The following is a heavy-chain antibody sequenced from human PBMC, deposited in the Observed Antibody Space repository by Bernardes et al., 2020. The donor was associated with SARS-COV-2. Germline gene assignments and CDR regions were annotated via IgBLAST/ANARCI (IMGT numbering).Heavy chain of an antibody. CDR3: AKGVCSSTSCSPYYYYYYGMDV. CDR1: GFTFTSSV. V-gene: IGHV3-23*01. D-gene: IGHD2-2*01. CDR2: ISGSGGST. J-gene: IGHJ6*02. Sequence: GGSLRLSCAASGFTFTSSVMSWVRQAPGQGLEWVSVISGSGGSTYYADSVRGRFTISRDNSKNTLYLQMNSLRAEDTAVYYCAKGVCSSTSCSPYYYYYYGMDVWGPGTTVTVSS.